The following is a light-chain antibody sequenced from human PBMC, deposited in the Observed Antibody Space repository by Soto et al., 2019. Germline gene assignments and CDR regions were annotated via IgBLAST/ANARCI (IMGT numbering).Light chain of an antibody. CDR3: QQFNSYPHT. CDR2: DAS. J-gene: IGKJ2*01. Sequence: AIQLTQSPSSLSASVGDRVTITCRASQGISSALAWYQQKPGKAPKLLIYDASSLESGVQSRFSGSGSGTDFTLTISSLQPEDVATYYCQQFNSYPHTCGQGTKLEIK. V-gene: IGKV1-13*02. CDR1: QGISSA.